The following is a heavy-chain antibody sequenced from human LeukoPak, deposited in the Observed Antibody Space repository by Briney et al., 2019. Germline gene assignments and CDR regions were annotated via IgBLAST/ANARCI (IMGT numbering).Heavy chain of an antibody. Sequence: ASVKVSCKASGYTFTNYYMHWVRQAPGQGLEWMGIINPSGGSTSYAQKFQGRVTMTRDTSTSTVYMELSSLRSEDTAVYYCAGGGYYGSGSYYLPFDYWGQGTLVTVSS. D-gene: IGHD3-10*01. CDR1: GYTFTNYY. V-gene: IGHV1-46*01. J-gene: IGHJ4*02. CDR2: INPSGGST. CDR3: AGGGYYGSGSYYLPFDY.